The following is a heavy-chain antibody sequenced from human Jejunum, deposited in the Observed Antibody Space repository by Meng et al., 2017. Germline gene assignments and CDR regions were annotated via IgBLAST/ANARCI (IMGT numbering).Heavy chain of an antibody. CDR2: IKSDGSDI. Sequence: GESLKISCAASGFTFSNYWMFWVRQGPGKGLVWVSRIKSDGSDIAYADSVQGRFTISRDNAKNTLYLQMNSLRADDTAVYYCARDSGKATFDYWGQGTLVTVSS. CDR1: GFTFSNYW. V-gene: IGHV3-74*01. J-gene: IGHJ4*02. CDR3: ARDSGKATFDY. D-gene: IGHD3-10*01.